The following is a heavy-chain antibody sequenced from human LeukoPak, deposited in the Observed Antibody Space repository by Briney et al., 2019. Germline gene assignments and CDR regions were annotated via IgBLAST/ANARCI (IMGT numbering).Heavy chain of an antibody. V-gene: IGHV7-4-1*02. J-gene: IGHJ4*02. CDR1: GYTFTSYA. Sequence: ASVKVSCKASGYTFTSYAMNWVRQAPGQGLEWMGWINTNTGNPTYAQGFTGRFVFSLDTSVSTAYLQISSLKAEDTAVYYCARVVAAAGTDEYYFDYWGQGTLVTVFS. CDR2: INTNTGNP. CDR3: ARVVAAAGTDEYYFDY. D-gene: IGHD6-13*01.